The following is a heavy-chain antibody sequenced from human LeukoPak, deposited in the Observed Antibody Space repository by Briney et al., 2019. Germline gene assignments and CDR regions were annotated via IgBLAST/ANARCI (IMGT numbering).Heavy chain of an antibody. CDR1: GFSFSSYS. V-gene: IGHV3-48*04. CDR2: ISHTGSTM. CDR3: AREGYDFWSGYFRGLDH. Sequence: PGGSLRLSCAASGFSFSSYSLNWVRQAPGKGLEWVSYISHTGSTMSYADSVKGRFTISSDNAKNSLYLQMSSLRVDDTAVYYCAREGYDFWSGYFRGLDHWGQGTLVTVSS. D-gene: IGHD3-3*01. J-gene: IGHJ4*02.